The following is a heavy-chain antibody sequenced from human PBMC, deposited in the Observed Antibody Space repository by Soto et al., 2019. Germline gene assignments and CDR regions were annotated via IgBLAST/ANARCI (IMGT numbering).Heavy chain of an antibody. CDR2: IYTGGST. J-gene: IGHJ4*02. CDR1: GFTVSSDY. Sequence: PGGSLRLSCAASGFTVSSDYMSWVRQAPGKGLEWVSVIYTGGSTYYADSVKGRFTFSRDNSKNTLYLQMNSLRAEDTAVYYCAKDGYSSGWYNYWGQGTLVTVSS. V-gene: IGHV3-53*01. D-gene: IGHD6-19*01. CDR3: AKDGYSSGWYNY.